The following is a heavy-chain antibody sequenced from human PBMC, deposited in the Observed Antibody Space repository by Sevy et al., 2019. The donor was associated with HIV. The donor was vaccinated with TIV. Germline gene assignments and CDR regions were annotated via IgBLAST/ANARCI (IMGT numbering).Heavy chain of an antibody. CDR2: IYTSGST. Sequence: SETLSLTCTVSGGSISSYYWSWIRQPAGKGLEWIGRIYTSGSTNYNPSLKSRVTMSVDTSKNQFSLKLSFVTAADTAVYYCARDSSGLATVTHNTYYYYYGMDVWGQGTTVTVSS. CDR1: GGSISSYY. D-gene: IGHD4-17*01. V-gene: IGHV4-4*07. J-gene: IGHJ6*02. CDR3: ARDSSGLATVTHNTYYYYYGMDV.